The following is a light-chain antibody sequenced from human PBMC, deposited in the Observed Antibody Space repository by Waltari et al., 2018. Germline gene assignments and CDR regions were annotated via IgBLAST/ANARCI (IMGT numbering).Light chain of an antibody. CDR3: QVWDSSGDGV. Sequence: SYVLTQPSSVSVAPGKTASITCGGNNIGSKSVHWYQQKPGQTPVLVISYDGDRPSGIPDRFSGSNWGSTATLTFSRVEVGDEADYYCQVWDSSGDGVFGGGTKLTVL. J-gene: IGLJ3*02. CDR2: YDG. V-gene: IGLV3-21*04. CDR1: NIGSKS.